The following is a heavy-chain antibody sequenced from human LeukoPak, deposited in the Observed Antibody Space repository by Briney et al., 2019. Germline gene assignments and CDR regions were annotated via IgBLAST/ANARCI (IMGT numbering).Heavy chain of an antibody. Sequence: PSETLSLTCTVSGGSISTSSHYWAWIRQSPGKGLEWIGTIFYTGTTFYSAYFKSRVTISIDTSKNQFSLKLSSLTAADTAVYYCARGISAAMGWFDPWGQGTLVTVSS. CDR2: IFYTGTT. D-gene: IGHD6-13*01. CDR3: ARGISAAMGWFDP. V-gene: IGHV4-39*07. CDR1: GGSISTSSHY. J-gene: IGHJ5*02.